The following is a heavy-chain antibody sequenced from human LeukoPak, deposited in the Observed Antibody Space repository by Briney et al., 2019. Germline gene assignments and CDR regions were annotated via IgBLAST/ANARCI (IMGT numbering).Heavy chain of an antibody. D-gene: IGHD1-14*01. Sequence: SETLSLTCTVSGGSISSYYWSWIRQPPRKGLEWIGYIYYSGSTNYNPSLKSRVTISVDTSKNQFSLKLSSVTAADTAVYYCARDQGIWYFDLWGRGTLVTVSS. V-gene: IGHV4-59*01. CDR1: GGSISSYY. CDR2: IYYSGST. CDR3: ARDQGIWYFDL. J-gene: IGHJ2*01.